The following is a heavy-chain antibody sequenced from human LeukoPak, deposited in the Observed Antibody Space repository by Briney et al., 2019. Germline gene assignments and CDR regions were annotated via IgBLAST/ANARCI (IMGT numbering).Heavy chain of an antibody. Sequence: AGGSLRLSCEVSGFTFSSYDMHWVRQTTGKGLEWVSGIGTTGDTHYPDSVKGRFTVSGENAKNSLYLQMNSLRAEDTAVYYCARDYDFWSGYSYYFDYWGQGTLVTVSS. V-gene: IGHV3-13*01. CDR2: IGTTGDT. CDR3: ARDYDFWSGYSYYFDY. J-gene: IGHJ4*02. D-gene: IGHD3-3*01. CDR1: GFTFSSYD.